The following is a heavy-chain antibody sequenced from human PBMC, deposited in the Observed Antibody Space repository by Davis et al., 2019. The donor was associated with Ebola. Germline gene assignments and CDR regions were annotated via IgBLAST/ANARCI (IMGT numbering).Heavy chain of an antibody. D-gene: IGHD2-21*01. Sequence: PGGSLRLSCAASEFTFSDYYMTWIRQAPGKGLEWISYISSRSISVYYADSVKDRFTVSRDNAKNSLHLQMNSLRAEDTAVYYCARDQLWTREFWGQGTLVTVSS. CDR1: EFTFSDYY. CDR2: ISSRSISV. CDR3: ARDQLWTREF. J-gene: IGHJ4*02. V-gene: IGHV3-11*04.